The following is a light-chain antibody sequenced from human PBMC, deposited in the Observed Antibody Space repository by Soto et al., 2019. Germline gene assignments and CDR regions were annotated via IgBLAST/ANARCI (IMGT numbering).Light chain of an antibody. Sequence: EFVLTQSPCTLSLSPFERSTLSCRASQTVRNNYLAWYQQKPGQAPRLLIYDASSRATGIPDRFSGGGSGTDFTLTISRLEPEDFAVYYCQQFSSYPLTFGGGTKV. V-gene: IGKV3-20*01. CDR1: QTVRNNY. CDR3: QQFSSYPLT. J-gene: IGKJ4*01. CDR2: DAS.